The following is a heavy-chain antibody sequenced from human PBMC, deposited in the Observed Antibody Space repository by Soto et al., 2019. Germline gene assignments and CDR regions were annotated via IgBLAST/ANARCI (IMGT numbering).Heavy chain of an antibody. CDR2: ISYDGSNK. D-gene: IGHD4-17*01. CDR3: ARDSDDDYGVLIPGMDV. J-gene: IGHJ6*02. CDR1: GFTFSSYW. Sequence: VGSLRLSCAASGFTFSSYWMHWVRQAPGKGLVWVAVISYDGSNKYYADSVKGRFTISRDNSKNTLYLQMNSLRAEDTAVYYCARDSDDDYGVLIPGMDVWDQGTTVTVSS. V-gene: IGHV3-30-3*01.